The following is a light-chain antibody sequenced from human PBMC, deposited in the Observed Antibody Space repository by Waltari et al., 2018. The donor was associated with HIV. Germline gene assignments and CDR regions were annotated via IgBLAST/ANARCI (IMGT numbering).Light chain of an antibody. CDR1: QTISNY. Sequence: DIEMTQSPSPLSASVGDRVSLTCRASQTISNYLNGYQQKPGRAPLVLISGGSFRQGGVPSRFSASVSGTDFTLTISGLQPEDFATYYCQQTYSLPLTFGPGTKLDFK. CDR2: GGS. V-gene: IGKV1-39*01. CDR3: QQTYSLPLT. J-gene: IGKJ3*01.